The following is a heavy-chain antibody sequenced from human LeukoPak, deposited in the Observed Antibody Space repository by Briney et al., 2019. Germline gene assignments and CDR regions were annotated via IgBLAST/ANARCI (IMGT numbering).Heavy chain of an antibody. V-gene: IGHV3-30*02. J-gene: IGHJ6*02. CDR3: ARDRGYSYGYARYYYGMDV. CDR2: IQNDAKKE. D-gene: IGHD5-18*01. Sequence: PGGSLRLSCAASGFTFSDYGIHWVRQAPGKGLEWVAWIQNDAKKEYYADSAKGRFTISRDNSKKTVYLQANSLRAEDAAVYYCARDRGYSYGYARYYYGMDVWGQGTTVTVSS. CDR1: GFTFSDYG.